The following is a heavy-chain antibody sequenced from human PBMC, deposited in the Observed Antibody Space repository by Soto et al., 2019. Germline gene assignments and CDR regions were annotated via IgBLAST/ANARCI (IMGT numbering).Heavy chain of an antibody. CDR3: ARSFGSSGYYAFDI. V-gene: IGHV1-69*06. CDR1: GGPFSSYA. Sequence: ASVNVSCRASGGPFSSYAISWVREAPGQGLEWMGGIIPIFGTANYAQKFQGRVTITADKSTSTAYMELSSLRSEDTAVYYCARSFGSSGYYAFDIWGQGTMVTVSS. D-gene: IGHD3-22*01. J-gene: IGHJ3*02. CDR2: IIPIFGTA.